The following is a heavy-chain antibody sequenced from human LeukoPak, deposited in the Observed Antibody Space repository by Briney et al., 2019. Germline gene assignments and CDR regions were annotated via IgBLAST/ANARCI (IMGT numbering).Heavy chain of an antibody. D-gene: IGHD3-22*01. Sequence: GGSLILSCAASGFTFITYWMSWVRQAPGKELEWVANIKQDGSAKFYVDSVKGRFTISRDNTKNSLYLQMNSLRAEDTAVYYCARDRNYDSSGYFYPYFDYWGQGTLVTVSS. V-gene: IGHV3-7*05. CDR2: IKQDGSAK. CDR3: ARDRNYDSSGYFYPYFDY. CDR1: GFTFITYW. J-gene: IGHJ4*02.